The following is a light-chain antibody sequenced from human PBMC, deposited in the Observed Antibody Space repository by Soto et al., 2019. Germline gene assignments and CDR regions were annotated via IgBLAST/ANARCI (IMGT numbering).Light chain of an antibody. CDR2: GAS. Sequence: QSPATLSVSPGERATLSCRANQNIISXLAXXQXXPXXXXXLXXXGASTRATGIPARFSGSGSGTEFTLTISSLQSEDFAAYYCQQYNNWPPITFGQGTRLEIK. CDR1: QNIISX. J-gene: IGKJ5*01. CDR3: QQYNNWPPIT. V-gene: IGKV3-15*01.